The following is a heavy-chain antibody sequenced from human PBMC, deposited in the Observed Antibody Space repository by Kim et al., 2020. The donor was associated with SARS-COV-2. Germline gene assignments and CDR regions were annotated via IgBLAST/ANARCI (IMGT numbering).Heavy chain of an antibody. CDR3: VKDASPFYYDSSGYYH. Sequence: GGSLRLSCSASGFAFRSFAMHWVRQAPGKGLEYVSAISSSGGSTNYAASVKGRVTISRDNSTNTLYLQMSSLRAEDTAVYYCVKDASPFYYDSSGYYHWGHGTLVTVSS. V-gene: IGHV3-64D*09. J-gene: IGHJ5*02. D-gene: IGHD3-22*01. CDR2: ISSSGGST. CDR1: GFAFRSFA.